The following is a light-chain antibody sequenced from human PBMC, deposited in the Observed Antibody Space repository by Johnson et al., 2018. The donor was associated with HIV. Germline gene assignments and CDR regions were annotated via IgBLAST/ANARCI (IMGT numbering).Light chain of an antibody. CDR3: GTWDNSLGAHYV. V-gene: IGLV1-51*02. J-gene: IGLJ1*01. CDR2: EKN. Sequence: QSVLTQPPSVSAAPGQKVTICCSGSSSNIGNNYVSWYQQLPGTSPKLLIYEKNKRPSGIHDRFYASKSGTSAILDITGLQTGDEADYDCGTWDNSLGAHYVFGTGTKVTVL. CDR1: SSNIGNNY.